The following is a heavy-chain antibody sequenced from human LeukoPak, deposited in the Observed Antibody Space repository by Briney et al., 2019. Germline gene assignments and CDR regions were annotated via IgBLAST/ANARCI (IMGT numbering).Heavy chain of an antibody. D-gene: IGHD3-22*01. Sequence: ASVKVSCKASGGTFSSYAISWVRQAPGQGLEWMGGIIPIFGTANYAQKFQGRVTITADKSTSTAYMELSSLRSEDTAVYYCAKSRITMIVVGPGDAFDIWGQGTMVTVSS. V-gene: IGHV1-69*06. CDR1: GGTFSSYA. CDR2: IIPIFGTA. CDR3: AKSRITMIVVGPGDAFDI. J-gene: IGHJ3*02.